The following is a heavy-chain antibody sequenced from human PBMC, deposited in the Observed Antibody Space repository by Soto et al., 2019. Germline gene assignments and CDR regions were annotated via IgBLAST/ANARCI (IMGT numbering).Heavy chain of an antibody. Sequence: PGESLKISCKGSGYSFTSYWIGWVRQMPGKGLEWMGIIYPGDSDTRYSPSFQGQVTISADKSISTAYLQWSSLKASDTAMYYCARRNYYGSGSHPRHYYYYYMDVWGKRTKVTVSS. CDR1: GYSFTSYW. CDR3: ARRNYYGSGSHPRHYYYYYMDV. D-gene: IGHD3-10*01. J-gene: IGHJ6*03. V-gene: IGHV5-51*01. CDR2: IYPGDSDT.